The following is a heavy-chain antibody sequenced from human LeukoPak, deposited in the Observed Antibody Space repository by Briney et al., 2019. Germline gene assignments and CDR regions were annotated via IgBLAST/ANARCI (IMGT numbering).Heavy chain of an antibody. CDR1: GGSISSSSYY. J-gene: IGHJ5*02. CDR2: IYYSGST. CDR3: ARGRLRVDWFDP. V-gene: IGHV4-39*07. Sequence: SETLSPTCTVSGGSISSSSYYWGWIRQPPGKGLEWIGSIYYSGSTYYNPSLKSRVTISVDTSKNQFSLKLSSVTAADTAVYYCARGRLRVDWFDPWGQGTLVTVSS.